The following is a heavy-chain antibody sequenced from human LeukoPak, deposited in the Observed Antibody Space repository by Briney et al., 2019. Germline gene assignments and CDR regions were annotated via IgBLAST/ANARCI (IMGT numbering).Heavy chain of an antibody. J-gene: IGHJ6*03. CDR1: GYTFTSYG. Sequence: GASVKVSCKASGYTFTSYGISWVRQAPGQGLEWMGWISAYNGNTNYAQKPQGRVTMTTDTSTSTAYMELRSLRSDDTAVYYCARDGIVVVPAAPTYYYYMDVWGKGTTVTISS. CDR3: ARDGIVVVPAAPTYYYYMDV. V-gene: IGHV1-18*01. D-gene: IGHD2-2*01. CDR2: ISAYNGNT.